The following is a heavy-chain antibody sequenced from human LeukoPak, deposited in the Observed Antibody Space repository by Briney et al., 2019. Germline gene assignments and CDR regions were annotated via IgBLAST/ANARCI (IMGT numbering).Heavy chain of an antibody. D-gene: IGHD3-3*01. CDR3: ARVGYIYDFWSGYHYYFDY. V-gene: IGHV3-21*01. CDR1: GFTSSSYS. Sequence: GGSLRLSCAASGFTSSSYSMNWVRQAPGKGLEWVSSISSSSSYIYYADSVKGRFTISRDNAKNSLYLQMNSLRAEDTAVYYCARVGYIYDFWSGYHYYFDYWGQGTLVTVSS. J-gene: IGHJ4*02. CDR2: ISSSSSYI.